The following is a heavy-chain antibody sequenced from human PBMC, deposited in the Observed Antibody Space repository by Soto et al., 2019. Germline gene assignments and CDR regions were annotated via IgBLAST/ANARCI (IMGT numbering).Heavy chain of an antibody. J-gene: IGHJ5*02. CDR3: ARDRYFDWLSNINWFDP. Sequence: SGPTLVNPTQTLTLTCTFSGFSLSTSGVGVGWIRQPPGRALEWLALIYWDDDKRYSPSLRSRLTITKDTSKSQVVLTMTNMDPVDTATYYCARDRYFDWLSNINWFDPWGQGTLVTVSS. CDR2: IYWDDDK. D-gene: IGHD3-9*01. CDR1: GFSLSTSGVG. V-gene: IGHV2-5*02.